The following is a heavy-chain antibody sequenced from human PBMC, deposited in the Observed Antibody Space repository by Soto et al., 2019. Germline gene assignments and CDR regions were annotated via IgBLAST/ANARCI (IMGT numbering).Heavy chain of an antibody. CDR2: IIPIFGTA. J-gene: IGHJ6*02. V-gene: IGHV1-69*13. Sequence: SVKVSCNASGGTFSSYAISWVRQAPGQGLEWMGGIIPIFGTANYAQKFQGRVTITADESTSTAYMELSSLRSEDTAVYYCARENAVAAHPAGMDVWGQGTKVTVAS. CDR1: GGTFSSYA. D-gene: IGHD2-15*01. CDR3: ARENAVAAHPAGMDV.